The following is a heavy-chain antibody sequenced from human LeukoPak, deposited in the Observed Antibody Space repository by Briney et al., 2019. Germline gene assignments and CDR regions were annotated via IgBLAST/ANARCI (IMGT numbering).Heavy chain of an antibody. CDR3: ARDITIFGVVTLMNDY. CDR1: GYTFTSYG. Sequence: ASVKVSCKASGYTFTSYGISWVRQAPGQGLEWMGWISAYNGNTNYAQKLQGRVTMTTGTSTSTAYMELSRLRSDDTAVSYCARDITIFGVVTLMNDYWGQGTLVTVSS. V-gene: IGHV1-18*01. J-gene: IGHJ4*02. CDR2: ISAYNGNT. D-gene: IGHD3-3*01.